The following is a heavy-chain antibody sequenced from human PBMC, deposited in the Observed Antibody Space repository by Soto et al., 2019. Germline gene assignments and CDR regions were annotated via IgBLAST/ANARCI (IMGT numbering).Heavy chain of an antibody. J-gene: IGHJ6*03. Sequence: PSGTLSPTCPVSSGSISSYYWRWIRAPPGEGLGWIGCIYYSGSTYYNPSLKRRVTISVDTSKNQFSLKLSSVTAADTAVYYCARHRTYYYGSGSYYTRYYMDVWGKGTTVTVSS. V-gene: IGHV4-59*04. CDR3: ARHRTYYYGSGSYYTRYYMDV. CDR1: SGSISSYY. D-gene: IGHD3-10*01. CDR2: IYYSGST.